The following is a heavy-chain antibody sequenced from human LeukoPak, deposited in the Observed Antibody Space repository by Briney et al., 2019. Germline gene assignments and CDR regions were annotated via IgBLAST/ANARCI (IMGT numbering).Heavy chain of an antibody. CDR2: ISRSSSYI. D-gene: IGHD4-17*01. CDR1: GFTFSSYS. J-gene: IGHJ1*01. Sequence: GGSLRLSCAASGFTFSSYSMNWVRQAPGKGLEWVSSISRSSSYIYYADSVKGRFTISRDNAKNSLYLQMNSLRAEDTAVYYCAVDYGDYEYFQHWGQGTLVTVSS. CDR3: AVDYGDYEYFQH. V-gene: IGHV3-21*01.